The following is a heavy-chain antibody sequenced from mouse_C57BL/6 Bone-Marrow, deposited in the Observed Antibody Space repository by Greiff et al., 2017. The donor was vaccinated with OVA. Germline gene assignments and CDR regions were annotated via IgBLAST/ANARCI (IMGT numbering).Heavy chain of an antibody. CDR2: ISSGGDYI. Sequence: EVQLVESGEGLVKPGGSLKLSCAASGFTFSSYAMSWVRQTPEKRLEWVAYISSGGDYIYYADTVKGRFTISRDNARNTLYLQMSSLKSEDTAMYYCTRGGDDYDDGGFDYWGQGTTLTVSS. V-gene: IGHV5-9-1*02. CDR1: GFTFSSYA. CDR3: TRGGDDYDDGGFDY. J-gene: IGHJ2*01. D-gene: IGHD2-4*01.